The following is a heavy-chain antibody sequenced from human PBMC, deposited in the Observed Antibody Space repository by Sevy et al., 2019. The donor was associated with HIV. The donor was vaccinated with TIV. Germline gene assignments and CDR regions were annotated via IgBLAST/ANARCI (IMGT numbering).Heavy chain of an antibody. CDR2: IGYVGNNK. V-gene: IGHV3-33*01. D-gene: IGHD2-8*01. CDR1: GFTPSTYG. CDR3: ARDPRMYGDYLLAYFDY. J-gene: IGHJ4*02. Sequence: GGSLRLSCAGSGFTPSTYGMHWVRQAPGKGLEWVAVIGYVGNNKYYPDSVKGRFTISRDNSKNTLFLQMDSLRAEDTAVYYCARDPRMYGDYLLAYFDYWGQGALVTVSS.